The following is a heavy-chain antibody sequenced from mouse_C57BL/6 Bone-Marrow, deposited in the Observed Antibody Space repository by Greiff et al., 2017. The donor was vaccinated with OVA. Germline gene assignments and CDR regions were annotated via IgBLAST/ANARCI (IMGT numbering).Heavy chain of an antibody. CDR1: GYTFTSYW. D-gene: IGHD1-1*01. V-gene: IGHV1-52*01. CDR2: IDPSDSET. J-gene: IGHJ4*01. Sequence: QVQLQQPGAELVRPGSSVKLSCKASGYTFTSYWMHWVKQRPIQGLEWIGNIDPSDSETHYNQKFKDKATLTVDKSSSTAYMQLSSLTSEDSAVFYCAGGSITTVLAPYAYGGWGNGTSVP. CDR3: AGGSITTVLAPYAYGG.